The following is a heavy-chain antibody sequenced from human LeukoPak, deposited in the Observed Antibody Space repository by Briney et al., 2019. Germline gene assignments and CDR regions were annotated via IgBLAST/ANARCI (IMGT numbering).Heavy chain of an antibody. D-gene: IGHD3-3*01. Sequence: GGSLRLSCAASLCTLSINYMSGVPDARGKGLGCVSDIYMGGSTYYAESEKGRFTISRDNSNNTLYLHMNSLRAEDKAVYYCARAGNLGTDGPWSGWFDPWGQGTLVSVSS. CDR3: ARAGNLGTDGPWSGWFDP. J-gene: IGHJ5*02. CDR1: LCTLSINY. V-gene: IGHV3-66*02. CDR2: IYMGGST.